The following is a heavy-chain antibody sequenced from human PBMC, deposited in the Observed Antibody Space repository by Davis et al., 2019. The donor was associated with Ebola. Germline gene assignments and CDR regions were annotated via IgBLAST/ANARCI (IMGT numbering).Heavy chain of an antibody. Sequence: GESLKISCAASGFTFSTYAMSWVRQAPGKGLEWVSAISGSGGSTFYADSVKGRFTISRDNSRNTLYLQMNSLRAEDTAVYYCARYSGSYHALDYWGQGTLVTVSS. CDR2: ISGSGGST. CDR1: GFTFSTYA. J-gene: IGHJ4*02. V-gene: IGHV3-23*01. D-gene: IGHD1-26*01. CDR3: ARYSGSYHALDY.